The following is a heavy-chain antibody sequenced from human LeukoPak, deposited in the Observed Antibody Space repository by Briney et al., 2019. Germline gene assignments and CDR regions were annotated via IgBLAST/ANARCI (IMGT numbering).Heavy chain of an antibody. CDR3: SRDRRD. Sequence: PGGSLRLSCAASGFTFSSYEMNWVRQAPGKGLVWVSRINRDGSIANYADSVKGRFTISRDNAKNTLDLQMNSLRAEDTAVYYCSRDRRDWGQGTLVTVSS. J-gene: IGHJ4*02. CDR2: INRDGSIA. CDR1: GFTFSSYE. V-gene: IGHV3-74*01.